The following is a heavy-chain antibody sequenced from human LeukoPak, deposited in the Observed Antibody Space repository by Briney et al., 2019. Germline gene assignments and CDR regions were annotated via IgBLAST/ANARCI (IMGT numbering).Heavy chain of an antibody. CDR3: ARAPGYSSGWYGARGTGRYFDY. V-gene: IGHV4-59*12. CDR1: GGSIGSYY. D-gene: IGHD6-19*01. CDR2: IYYSGST. Sequence: SETLSLTCTVSGGSIGSYYWNWIRQPPGKGLEWIGYIYYSGSTNYNPSLKSRVTISVDTSKNQFSLKLSSVTAADTAVYYCARAPGYSSGWYGARGTGRYFDYWGQGTLVTVSS. J-gene: IGHJ4*02.